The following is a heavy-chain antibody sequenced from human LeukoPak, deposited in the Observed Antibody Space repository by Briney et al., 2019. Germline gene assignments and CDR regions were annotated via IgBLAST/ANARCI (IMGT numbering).Heavy chain of an antibody. Sequence: SVKVSCKASGGTFSSYAISWVRQAPGQGLEWMGGIIPIFGTANYAQKLQGRVTMTTDTSTSTAYMELRSLRSDDTAVYYCVGARGVLKGRLGAFDIWGQGTMVTVSS. CDR2: IIPIFGTA. J-gene: IGHJ3*02. V-gene: IGHV1-69*05. CDR3: VGARGVLKGRLGAFDI. D-gene: IGHD3-16*01. CDR1: GGTFSSYA.